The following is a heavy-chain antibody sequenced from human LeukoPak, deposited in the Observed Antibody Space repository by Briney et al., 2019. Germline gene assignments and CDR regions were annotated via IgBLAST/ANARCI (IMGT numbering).Heavy chain of an antibody. J-gene: IGHJ4*02. Sequence: SESLSLTCTVSGGSVSSGSYNWSWIPQPPGKGLDWIGYIYYSGSTNYNPSLKSRVTISVDTSKNQFSLKLSSVTAADTAVYYCARQISSSWYYFDYWGQGTLVTVSS. CDR1: GGSVSSGSYN. CDR2: IYYSGST. CDR3: ARQISSSWYYFDY. V-gene: IGHV4-61*01. D-gene: IGHD6-13*01.